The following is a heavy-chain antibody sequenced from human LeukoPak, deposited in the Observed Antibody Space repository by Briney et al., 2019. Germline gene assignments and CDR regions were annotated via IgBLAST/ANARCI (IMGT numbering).Heavy chain of an antibody. CDR2: INHSGST. J-gene: IGHJ4*02. CDR1: GGSFSGYY. Sequence: SETLSLTCALYGGSFSGYYWSWIRQPPGKGLEWIGEINHSGSTNYNPTLKSRVTISVDTSKNQFSLKLSSVTAADTAVYYCARGGYYYDSSGYFFNKNFDYWGQGTLVTVSS. CDR3: ARGGYYYDSSGYFFNKNFDY. D-gene: IGHD3-22*01. V-gene: IGHV4-34*01.